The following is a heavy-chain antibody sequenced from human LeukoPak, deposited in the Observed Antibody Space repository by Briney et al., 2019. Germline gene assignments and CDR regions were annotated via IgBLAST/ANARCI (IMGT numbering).Heavy chain of an antibody. CDR2: IYPGDSDT. Sequence: GESLKTSCKGSGYPFSSYWIGWVRQMPGKGLEWMGIIYPGDSDTRYSPSLQGQVTISVDTSIGTAYLQWSSLKASDTAIYYCARQNDFRLDYWGQGTLVTVSS. CDR1: GYPFSSYW. CDR3: ARQNDFRLDY. J-gene: IGHJ4*02. V-gene: IGHV5-51*01. D-gene: IGHD3-3*01.